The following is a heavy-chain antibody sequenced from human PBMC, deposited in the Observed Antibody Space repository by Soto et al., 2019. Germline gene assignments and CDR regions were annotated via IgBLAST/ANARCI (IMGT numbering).Heavy chain of an antibody. CDR3: ARGWWEYYFVH. J-gene: IGHJ4*02. V-gene: IGHV4-59*01. Sequence: PSETLSLTCTVSGDSISTYYWSWIRQPPGKGLEWIGYIYYSGSTNYNPSLKSRVTISVDTSKNQFSLKLNSVTAADTAIYYCARGWWEYYFVHWAQGTLVTVSS. CDR2: IYYSGST. CDR1: GDSISTYY. D-gene: IGHD1-26*01.